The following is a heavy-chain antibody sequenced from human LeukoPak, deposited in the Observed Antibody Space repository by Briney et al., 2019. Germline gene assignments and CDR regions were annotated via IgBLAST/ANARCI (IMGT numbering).Heavy chain of an antibody. V-gene: IGHV3-9*01. CDR2: VSWNSGSI. D-gene: IGHD5-12*01. CDR3: ARGRRIVATINPYYFDY. CDR1: GFTFSSYG. J-gene: IGHJ4*02. Sequence: GGSLRLSCAASGFTFSSYGMHWVRQAPGKGLEWVSGVSWNSGSIGYADSVKGRFTISRDNAKNSLYLQMNSLRAEDTAVYYCARGRRIVATINPYYFDYWGQGTLVTVSS.